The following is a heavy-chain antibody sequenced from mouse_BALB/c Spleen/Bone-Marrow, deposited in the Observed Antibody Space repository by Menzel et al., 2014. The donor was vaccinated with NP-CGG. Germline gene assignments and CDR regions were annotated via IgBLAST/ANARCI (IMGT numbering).Heavy chain of an antibody. J-gene: IGHJ4*01. CDR1: GFTFTSCA. CDR3: ARPYYGNYDAMDY. V-gene: IGHV1-14*01. D-gene: IGHD2-10*01. Sequence: VQLQQPGPELVKPGASVKMSCKTSGFTFTSCAMHWVKQKPGQGLEWIGFINPYNDGTKYNEKFKGKATLTSDKSSSTAYMELSSLTSEDSAVYYCARPYYGNYDAMDYWGQGTSVTVSS. CDR2: INPYNDGT.